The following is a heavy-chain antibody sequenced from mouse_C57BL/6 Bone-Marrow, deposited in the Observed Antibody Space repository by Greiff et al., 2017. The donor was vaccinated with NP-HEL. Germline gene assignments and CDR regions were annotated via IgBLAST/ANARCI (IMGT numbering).Heavy chain of an antibody. J-gene: IGHJ3*01. V-gene: IGHV5-6*01. CDR3: ERHDWLRRAWFAY. D-gene: IGHD2-2*01. CDR1: GFTFSSYG. Sequence: EVQLVESGGDLVKPGGSLKLSCAASGFTFSSYGMSWVRQTPDKRLEWVATISSGGSYTYYPDSVKGRFTISRDNAKNTLYLQMSSLKSEDTAMYYCERHDWLRRAWFAYWGQGTLVTVSA. CDR2: ISSGGSYT.